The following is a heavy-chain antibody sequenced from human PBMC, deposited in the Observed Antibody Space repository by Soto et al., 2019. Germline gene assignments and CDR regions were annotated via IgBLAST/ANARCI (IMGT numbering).Heavy chain of an antibody. J-gene: IGHJ5*02. V-gene: IGHV4-31*02. CDR1: GASLGRGDYY. CDR2: IYYSGGT. CDR3: ASIYDSSGYYYGNNWFDP. Sequence: SETLSLTCTVSGASLGRGDYYWSWIRQHPGKGLEWIGYIYYSGGTYYNPSLKSRVTISVDTSKNQFSLELSSVTAADTAVYYCASIYDSSGYYYGNNWFDPWGQGTLVTVSS. D-gene: IGHD3-22*01.